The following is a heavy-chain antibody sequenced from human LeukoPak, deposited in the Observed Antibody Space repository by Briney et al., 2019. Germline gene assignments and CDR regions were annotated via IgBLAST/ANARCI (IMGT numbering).Heavy chain of an antibody. Sequence: GGSLRLSCTASGFTFSWYWMTWVRQAPGKGLKWVANIKQDGSEKYYVDSVKGRFTISRGNAKNSLYLQMNSLRAEDTAVYYCARDSSGYYPLDYWGQGTLVTVSS. CDR3: ARDSSGYYPLDY. V-gene: IGHV3-7*01. CDR2: IKQDGSEK. CDR1: GFTFSWYW. D-gene: IGHD3-22*01. J-gene: IGHJ4*02.